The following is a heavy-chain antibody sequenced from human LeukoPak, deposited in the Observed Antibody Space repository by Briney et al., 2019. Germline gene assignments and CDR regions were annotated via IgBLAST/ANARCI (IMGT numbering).Heavy chain of an antibody. Sequence: SETLSLTCTVSGGSISSGGYYWSWIRQHPGKGLEWIGCIYYSGSTYYNPSLKSRVTISVDTSKNQFSLKLSSVTAADTAVYYCARDNDGDTNWFDPWGQGTLFTVSS. J-gene: IGHJ5*02. CDR2: IYYSGST. CDR1: GGSISSGGYY. V-gene: IGHV4-31*03. CDR3: ARDNDGDTNWFDP. D-gene: IGHD4-17*01.